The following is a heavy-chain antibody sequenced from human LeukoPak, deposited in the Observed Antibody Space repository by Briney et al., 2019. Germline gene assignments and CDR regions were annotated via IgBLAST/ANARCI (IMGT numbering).Heavy chain of an antibody. Sequence: SETLSLTCTVSGGSISTYYWSWLRQPPGKGLEWIGYIYHSGSTNYNPSLNSRVTISVDTSQNQFSLNLSSVTAADTAIYYCARDGYSGSDALWGQGTLVTVSS. J-gene: IGHJ4*02. CDR1: GGSISTYY. CDR2: IYHSGST. CDR3: ARDGYSGSDAL. V-gene: IGHV4-59*01. D-gene: IGHD5-12*01.